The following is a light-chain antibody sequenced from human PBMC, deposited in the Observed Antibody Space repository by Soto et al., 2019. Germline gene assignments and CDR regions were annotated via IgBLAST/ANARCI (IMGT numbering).Light chain of an antibody. CDR2: DVS. CDR1: SSDVCGYNY. J-gene: IGLJ3*02. V-gene: IGLV2-11*01. CDR3: FSYAGSYTWV. Sequence: QSALTQPRSVSGSPGQSVTISCTGTSSDVCGYNYVSWYQQHPGKAPKLMIYDVSKRPSGVPDRFSGSKSGNTASLTISGLQAEDEADYYCFSYAGSYTWVFGGGTKVTVL.